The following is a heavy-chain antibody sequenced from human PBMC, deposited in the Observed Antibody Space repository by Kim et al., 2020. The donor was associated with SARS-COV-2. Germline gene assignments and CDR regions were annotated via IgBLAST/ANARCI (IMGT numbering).Heavy chain of an antibody. CDR1: GFTFSSYS. J-gene: IGHJ5*02. D-gene: IGHD6-19*01. CDR2: ISSSSSTI. V-gene: IGHV3-48*02. CDR3: ARAGVLQWLVPVGSNWFDP. Sequence: GGSLRLSCAASGFTFSSYSMNWVRQAPGKGLEWVSYISSSSSTIYYADSVKGRFTISRDNAKNSLYLQMNSLRDEDTAVYYCARAGVLQWLVPVGSNWFDPWGQGTLVTVSS.